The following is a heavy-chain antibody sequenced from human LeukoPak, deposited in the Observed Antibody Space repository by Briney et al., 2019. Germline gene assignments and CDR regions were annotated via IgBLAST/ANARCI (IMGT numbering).Heavy chain of an antibody. J-gene: IGHJ4*02. D-gene: IGHD2-2*01. CDR2: IYYSGST. CDR3: TREFRQLPWDYFDY. CDR1: GGPISSGDYY. V-gene: IGHV4-31*03. Sequence: SQTLSLTCTVSGGPISSGDYYWSWIRQHPGKGLEWIGYIYYSGSTYSNPSLKSRLTMSVDTSKNQFSLKLSSVTTADTAVYYCTREFRQLPWDYFDYWGQGTLVTVSS.